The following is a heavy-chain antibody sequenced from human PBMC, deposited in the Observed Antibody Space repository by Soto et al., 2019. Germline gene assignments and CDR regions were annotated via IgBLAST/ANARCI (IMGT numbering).Heavy chain of an antibody. CDR3: ARNKCSGGSCYSWYLDY. CDR1: GGSITTGGYY. Sequence: SETLSLTCTVSGGSITTGGYYWSWIRQLPGKGLEWIGHRYYSESTYYNPSLKSRVSISLDTSKNQFSLKLSFVTAADTAMYYCARNKCSGGSCYSWYLDYWGQGTPVTVSS. D-gene: IGHD2-15*01. CDR2: RYYSEST. J-gene: IGHJ4*02. V-gene: IGHV4-31*03.